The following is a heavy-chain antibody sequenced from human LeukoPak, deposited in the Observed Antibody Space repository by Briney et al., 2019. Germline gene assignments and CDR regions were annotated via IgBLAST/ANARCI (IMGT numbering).Heavy chain of an antibody. J-gene: IGHJ4*02. D-gene: IGHD2-15*01. CDR2: IYPGDSDT. CDR1: GYSFTSHW. Sequence: GESLKISCKGSGYSFTSHWIGWVRQMPGKGLEWMGIIYPGDSDTGYSPSFQGQVTISADKSISTAYLQWSSLKASDTAMYYCARGTGYCSGGSCSSFDYWGQGSLVTVSS. CDR3: ARGTGYCSGGSCSSFDY. V-gene: IGHV5-51*01.